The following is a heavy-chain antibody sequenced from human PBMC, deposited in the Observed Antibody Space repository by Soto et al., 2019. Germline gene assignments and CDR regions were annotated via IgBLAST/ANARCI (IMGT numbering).Heavy chain of an antibody. Sequence: EVQLLESGGGLVQPGGSLRLSCAASGFTFSSYAMSWVRQAPGKGLEWVSAISGSGGSTYYADSVKGRFTISRDNSKNTLYLQMNSLRAEATAVYYCAKEPHGHAPLLWFGESNWFDPWGQGTLVTVSS. V-gene: IGHV3-23*01. CDR2: ISGSGGST. J-gene: IGHJ5*02. CDR3: AKEPHGHAPLLWFGESNWFDP. CDR1: GFTFSSYA. D-gene: IGHD3-10*01.